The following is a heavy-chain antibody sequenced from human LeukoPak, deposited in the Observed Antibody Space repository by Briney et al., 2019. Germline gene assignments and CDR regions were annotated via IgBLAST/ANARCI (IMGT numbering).Heavy chain of an antibody. V-gene: IGHV3-21*05. D-gene: IGHD6-19*01. J-gene: IGHJ5*02. CDR1: GFTFSSYS. CDR2: ITSSSTI. Sequence: PGGSLRLSCVASGFTFSSYSMNWVRQAPGKGLEWVSHITSSSTIYYADSVKGRFTISRDNAKNSLYLQMNSLRAEDTAVYYCAREMLAAVAAQSWGQGTLVTVSS. CDR3: AREMLAAVAAQS.